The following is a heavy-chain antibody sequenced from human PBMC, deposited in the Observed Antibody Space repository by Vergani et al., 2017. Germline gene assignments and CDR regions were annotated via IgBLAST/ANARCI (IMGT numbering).Heavy chain of an antibody. D-gene: IGHD2-15*01. CDR1: GFTFSDHY. V-gene: IGHV3-72*01. CDR3: ARAAAAATYYYYYYMDV. Sequence: EVQLVESGGGLVQPGGSLRLSCAASGFTFSDHYMDWVRQAPGKGLEWVGRTRNKANSYTTEYAASVKGRFTISRDDSKNSLYLQMNSLKTEDTAVYYCARAAAAATYYYYYYMDVWGKGTTVTVSS. J-gene: IGHJ6*03. CDR2: TRNKANSYTT.